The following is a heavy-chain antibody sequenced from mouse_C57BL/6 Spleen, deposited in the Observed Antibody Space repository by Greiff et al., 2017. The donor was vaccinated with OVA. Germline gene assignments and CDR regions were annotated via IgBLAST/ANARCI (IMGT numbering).Heavy chain of an antibody. CDR1: GYAFSSYW. CDR2: IYPGDGDT. V-gene: IGHV1-80*01. J-gene: IGHJ4*01. CDR3: ARYDYDDYYAMDY. Sequence: VKLQQSGAELVKPGASVKISCKASGYAFSSYWMNWVKQRPGKGLEWIGQIYPGDGDTNYNGKFKGKATLTAVKSSSTAYMQLSSLTSEDAAVDFCARYDYDDYYAMDYWGQGTSVTVSS. D-gene: IGHD2-4*01.